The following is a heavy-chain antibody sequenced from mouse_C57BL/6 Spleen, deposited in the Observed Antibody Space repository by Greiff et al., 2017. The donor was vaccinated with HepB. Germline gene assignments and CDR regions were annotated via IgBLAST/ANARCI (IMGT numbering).Heavy chain of an antibody. CDR3: ARVGTTPLWYFDV. CDR1: GYTFTNYW. CDR2: IYPGGGYT. V-gene: IGHV1-63*01. D-gene: IGHD2-3*01. J-gene: IGHJ1*03. Sequence: QVQLQQSGAELVRPGTSVKMSCKASGYTFTNYWIGWAKQRPGHGLEWIGDIYPGGGYTNYNEKFKGKATLTADKSSSTAYMQFSSLTSEDSAIYYCARVGTTPLWYFDVWGTGTTVTVSS.